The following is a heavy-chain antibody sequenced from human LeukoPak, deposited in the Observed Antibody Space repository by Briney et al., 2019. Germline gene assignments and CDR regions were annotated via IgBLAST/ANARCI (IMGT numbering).Heavy chain of an antibody. D-gene: IGHD3-16*01. CDR1: GGSISSGDYY. CDR3: ATLMGGAHDWFDP. V-gene: IGHV4-30-4*01. J-gene: IGHJ5*02. Sequence: SETLSLTCTVSGGSISSGDYYWNWIRQPPGKGLEWIGYIYYSGFTSYNPSLKGRITISLDTPNHQFSLKLTSVTAADTAVYYCATLMGGAHDWFDPWGQGTLVTVSS. CDR2: IYYSGFT.